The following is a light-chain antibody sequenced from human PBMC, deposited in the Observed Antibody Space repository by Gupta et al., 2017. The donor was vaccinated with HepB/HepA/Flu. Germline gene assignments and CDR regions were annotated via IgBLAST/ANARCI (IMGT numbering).Light chain of an antibody. CDR1: NSDVGYYNY. CDR3: SSYAGSYTFLV. CDR2: DVN. V-gene: IGLV2-11*01. J-gene: IGLJ2*01. Sequence: QSALTHPRSVSGSPGQSVTIPCTGTNSDVGYYNYVSWYQQHPGKAPKLMIYDVNKRPSGVPDRFSGAKSGNTASLTTSGLQAEDEADYYCSSYAGSYTFLVFGGGTKLTVL.